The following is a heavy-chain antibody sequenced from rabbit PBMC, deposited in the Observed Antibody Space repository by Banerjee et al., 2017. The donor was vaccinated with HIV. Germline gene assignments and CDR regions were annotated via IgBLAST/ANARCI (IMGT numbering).Heavy chain of an antibody. Sequence: QLKESGGGLVQPGGSLKLSCKASGFDFSSYWMSWVRQAPGKGLEWIGYIWTGSGSTYHASWVNGRFTISRDNAQNTVDLQMNSLTAVDGATYFCARGGPIGNVNDWYFDLWGPGTLVTVS. CDR3: ARGGPIGNVNDWYFDL. CDR2: IWTGSGST. V-gene: IGHV1S7*01. D-gene: IGHD2-1*01. J-gene: IGHJ4*01. CDR1: GFDFSSYW.